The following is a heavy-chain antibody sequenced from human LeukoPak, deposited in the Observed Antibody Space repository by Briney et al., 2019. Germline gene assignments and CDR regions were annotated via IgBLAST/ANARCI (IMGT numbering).Heavy chain of an antibody. D-gene: IGHD1-7*01. CDR2: FDPEDGET. CDR1: GYTLTELS. Sequence: ASVKVSCKVSGYTLTELSMHWVRQAPGKGLEWMGGFDPEDGETIYAQKFQGRVTMTEDTSTDTAYMELSSLRSEDTAVYYCATGTLTGTTYYYYYYMDVWGKGTTVTVSS. V-gene: IGHV1-24*01. J-gene: IGHJ6*03. CDR3: ATGTLTGTTYYYYYYMDV.